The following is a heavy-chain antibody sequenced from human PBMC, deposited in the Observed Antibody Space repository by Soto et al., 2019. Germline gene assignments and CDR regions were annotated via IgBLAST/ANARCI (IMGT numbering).Heavy chain of an antibody. CDR2: ISPYNGNT. CDR1: GYSFSSFG. CDR3: ARARFPMLRGAIASLTDY. V-gene: IGHV1-18*01. D-gene: IGHD3-10*01. J-gene: IGHJ4*02. Sequence: QVHLVQSGAEVKKPGASVKVSCKASGYSFSSFGIRWVRQAPGQGLEWMGWISPYNGNTNYAQKLQGRVTMTTDTSTTTAYMELRSLRSDDTAVYYCARARFPMLRGAIASLTDYWGQGTLVTVSS.